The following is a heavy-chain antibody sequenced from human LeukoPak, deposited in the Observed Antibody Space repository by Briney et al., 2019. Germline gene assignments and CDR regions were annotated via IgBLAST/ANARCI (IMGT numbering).Heavy chain of an antibody. J-gene: IGHJ4*02. V-gene: IGHV4-34*01. D-gene: IGHD4/OR15-4a*01. Sequence: SETLSLTCAVYGGSFSGYYWSWIRQPPGKGLEWIGSIYYSGSTYYNPSLKSRVTISVDTSKNQFSLKLNSVTTADTAVYYCARMGAIAGASANVDFWGQGTLVTVSS. CDR3: ARMGAIAGASANVDF. CDR2: IYYSGST. CDR1: GGSFSGYY.